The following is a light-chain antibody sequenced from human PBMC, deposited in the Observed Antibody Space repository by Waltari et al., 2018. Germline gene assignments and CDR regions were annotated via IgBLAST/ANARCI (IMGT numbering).Light chain of an antibody. CDR3: QQYVTLPAT. Sequence: IRLPQPPGTLSFPPGEGSPLLCRASQSVSNYLAWYQQNPGKAPRLLIYDTSIKATGIPDRFSGSGSGTDFSLTISRLEPEDFAVYYCQQYVTLPATFGQGTKVEIK. CDR2: DTS. J-gene: IGKJ1*01. CDR1: QSVSNY. V-gene: IGKV3-20*01.